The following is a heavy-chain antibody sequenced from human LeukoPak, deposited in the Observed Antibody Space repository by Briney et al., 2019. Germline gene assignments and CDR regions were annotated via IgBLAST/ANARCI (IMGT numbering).Heavy chain of an antibody. J-gene: IGHJ4*02. Sequence: ASVKVSCKVSGYTLTELSVHWVRQAPGKGLEWMGNFDPKDGDTIYAQRFQGRVTMTEDTSTHTAYMELSSLRSEDMAVYYCARAGASDYSTSLPLGYWGQGTLVTVSS. D-gene: IGHD6-6*01. CDR2: FDPKDGDT. CDR3: ARAGASDYSTSLPLGY. CDR1: GYTLTELS. V-gene: IGHV1-24*01.